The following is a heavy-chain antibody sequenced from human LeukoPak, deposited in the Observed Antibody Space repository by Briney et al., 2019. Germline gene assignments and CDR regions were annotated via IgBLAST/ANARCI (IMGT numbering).Heavy chain of an antibody. Sequence: GASVKVSCKASGGTFSSYAISWVRQAPGQGLEWMGGINPIFGTANYAQKFQGRVTITADESTSTAYMELSSLRSEDTAVYYCARAVGDYVGYYFDYWGQGTLVTVSS. CDR1: GGTFSSYA. J-gene: IGHJ4*02. D-gene: IGHD4-17*01. V-gene: IGHV1-69*13. CDR3: ARAVGDYVGYYFDY. CDR2: INPIFGTA.